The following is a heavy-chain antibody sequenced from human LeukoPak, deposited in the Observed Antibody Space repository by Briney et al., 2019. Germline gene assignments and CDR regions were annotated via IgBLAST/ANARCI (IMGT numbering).Heavy chain of an antibody. D-gene: IGHD6-19*01. CDR1: GYTFTSYA. CDR3: ASEPGYSSGWYWRGSYYFDY. J-gene: IGHJ4*02. Sequence: ASVKVSCKASGYTFTSYAMHWVRQAPGQRLEWMGWINAGNGNTKYSQKFQGRVTITRDTSASTAYMELSSLRSEDTAVYYCASEPGYSSGWYWRGSYYFDYWGQGTLVTVSS. CDR2: INAGNGNT. V-gene: IGHV1-3*01.